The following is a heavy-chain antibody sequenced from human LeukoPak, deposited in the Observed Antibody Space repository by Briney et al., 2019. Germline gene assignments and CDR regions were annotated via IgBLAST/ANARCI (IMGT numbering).Heavy chain of an antibody. J-gene: IGHJ4*02. CDR1: DGSFSGYY. CDR3: ARGRQAQTLRPKNPFQELARPGYYFDS. Sequence: SETLSLTCAVYDGSFSGYYWTWIRQPPGKGLEWIGEINHSGNTNYNPSLRSRVTISVDTSKNQFSLKLSSVTAADTAVYYCARGRQAQTLRPKNPFQELARPGYYFDSWGQGALVTVSS. V-gene: IGHV4-34*01. CDR2: INHSGNT. D-gene: IGHD6-6*01.